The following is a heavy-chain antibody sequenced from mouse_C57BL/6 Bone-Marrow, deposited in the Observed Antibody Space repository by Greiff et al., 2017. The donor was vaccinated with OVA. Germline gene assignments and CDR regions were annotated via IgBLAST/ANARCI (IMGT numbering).Heavy chain of an antibody. CDR3: ARGPTYYYGSSGGFAY. Sequence: VQLQQSDAELVKPGASVKISCKVSGYTFTDHTIHWMKQRPEQGLEWIGYIYPRDGSTKYNEKFKGKATLTADKSSSTAYMQLNSLASEDSAVYFCARGPTYYYGSSGGFAYWGQGTLVTVSA. J-gene: IGHJ3*01. V-gene: IGHV1-78*01. CDR2: IYPRDGST. D-gene: IGHD1-1*01. CDR1: GYTFTDHT.